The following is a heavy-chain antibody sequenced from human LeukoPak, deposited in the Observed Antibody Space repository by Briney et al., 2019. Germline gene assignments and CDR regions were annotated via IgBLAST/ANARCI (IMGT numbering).Heavy chain of an antibody. D-gene: IGHD6-13*01. CDR1: GGSISSYY. CDR3: AESSSSWYVDFQH. J-gene: IGHJ1*01. Sequence: SETLSHTCTVSGGSISSYYRSWIRQPPGKGLEWIGYIYYSGSTNYNPSLKSRVTISVDTSKNQFSLKLSSVTAADTAVYYCAESSSSWYVDFQHWGQGTLVTVSS. V-gene: IGHV4-59*08. CDR2: IYYSGST.